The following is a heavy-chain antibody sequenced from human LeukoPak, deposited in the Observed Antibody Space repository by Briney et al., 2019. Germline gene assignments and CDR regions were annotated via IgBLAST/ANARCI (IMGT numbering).Heavy chain of an antibody. D-gene: IGHD5-18*01. V-gene: IGHV1-18*04. Sequence: ASVKVSCKASGYTFTGYYMHWVRQAPGQGLEWMGWISAYNGNTNYAQKLQGRVTMTTDTSTSTAYMELRSLRSDDTAVYYCARVKASAGYGYESYYYYYMDVWGKGTTVTVSS. J-gene: IGHJ6*03. CDR2: ISAYNGNT. CDR1: GYTFTGYY. CDR3: ARVKASAGYGYESYYYYYMDV.